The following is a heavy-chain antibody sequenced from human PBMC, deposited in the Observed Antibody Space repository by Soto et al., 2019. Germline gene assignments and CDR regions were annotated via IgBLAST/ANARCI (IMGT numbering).Heavy chain of an antibody. Sequence: QVQLVQSGAEVKKPGSSVKVSCKASGGTFSSYTISWVRQAPGQGLEWMGRIIPILGIANYAQRFQGRVTITADKSTSTAYMELSSLRSEDTAVYYCARSWGSSGWNNFDYWGQGTLVTVSS. D-gene: IGHD6-19*01. J-gene: IGHJ4*02. CDR1: GGTFSSYT. V-gene: IGHV1-69*02. CDR3: ARSWGSSGWNNFDY. CDR2: IIPILGIA.